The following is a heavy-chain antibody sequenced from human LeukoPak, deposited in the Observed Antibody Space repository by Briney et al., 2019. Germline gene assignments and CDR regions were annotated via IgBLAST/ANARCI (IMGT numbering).Heavy chain of an antibody. CDR1: GFTFSSYA. V-gene: IGHV3-23*01. J-gene: IGHJ6*02. CDR2: ISGSGGST. CDR3: AKAGMVREYYYYYGMDV. Sequence: GGSLRLSCAASGFTFSSYAMSWVRQAPGKGLEWVSAISGSGGSTYYADSVKGRFTISRDNSKNTLYLQMNGLRAEDTAVYYCAKAGMVREYYYYYGMDVWGQGTTVTVSS. D-gene: IGHD3-10*01.